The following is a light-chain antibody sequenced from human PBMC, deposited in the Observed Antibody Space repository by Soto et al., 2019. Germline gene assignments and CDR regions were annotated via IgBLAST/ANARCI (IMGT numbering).Light chain of an antibody. CDR3: SSYTSSSTVV. Sequence: QSALTQPASVSGSPGQSITISCTGTSSDIGVYKYVSWYQQHPGKAPNLMIYEVSNRPSGVSNRFSGSKSGNTASLTISGLQDEDEADYYCSSYTSSSTVVFGGGTKVTVL. CDR2: EVS. V-gene: IGLV2-14*01. CDR1: SSDIGVYKY. J-gene: IGLJ2*01.